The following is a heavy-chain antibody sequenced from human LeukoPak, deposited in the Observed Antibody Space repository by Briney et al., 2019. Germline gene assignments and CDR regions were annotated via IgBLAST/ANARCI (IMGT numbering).Heavy chain of an antibody. CDR3: ARGYEAFDI. J-gene: IGHJ3*02. V-gene: IGHV4-34*01. CDR1: GGSFSGYY. CDR2: INHSGST. Sequence: SETLSLICAVYGGSFSGYYWSWIRQPPGKGLEWIGEINHSGSTNYNPPLKSRVTISVDTSKNQFSLKLSSVTAADTAVYYCARGYEAFDIWGQGTMVTVSS. D-gene: IGHD3-3*01.